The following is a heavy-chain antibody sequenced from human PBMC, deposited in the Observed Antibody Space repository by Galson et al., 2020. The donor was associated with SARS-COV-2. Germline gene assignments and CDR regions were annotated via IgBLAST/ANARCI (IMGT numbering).Heavy chain of an antibody. CDR3: AREERWSTIDS. CDR1: GFSLSTVEVG. J-gene: IGHJ4*02. CDR2: IYWSDDK. V-gene: IGHV2-5*01. D-gene: IGHD1-1*01. Sequence: SGPTLVKPTQTLTLTCTFSGFSLSTVEVGVGWVRQPPGKALEWLALIYWSDDKRYSPSLRSRLTISKDTSKNQVVLTMTDMDPVDTATYYCAREERWSTIDSWGQGTLVTVSS.